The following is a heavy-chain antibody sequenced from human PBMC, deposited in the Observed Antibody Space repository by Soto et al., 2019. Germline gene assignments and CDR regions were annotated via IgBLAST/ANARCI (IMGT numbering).Heavy chain of an antibody. D-gene: IGHD2-15*01. J-gene: IGHJ4*02. Sequence: SETLSLTCAVYGGSFSGYYWSWIRQPPGKGLEWIGEINHSGSTNYNPSLKSRVTISVDTSKNQFSLKLSSVTAADTAVYYCALYCSGGSCWNYFDYWGQGTLVTVSS. CDR1: GGSFSGYY. CDR3: ALYCSGGSCWNYFDY. CDR2: INHSGST. V-gene: IGHV4-34*01.